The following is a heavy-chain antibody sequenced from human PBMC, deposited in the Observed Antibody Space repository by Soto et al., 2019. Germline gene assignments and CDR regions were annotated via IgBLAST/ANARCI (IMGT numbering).Heavy chain of an antibody. CDR3: ARASPYSSSWSYYYYGMDV. J-gene: IGHJ6*02. CDR1: GGSISSYY. Sequence: SETLSLTCTVSGGSISSYYWSWIRQPPGKGLEWIGYIYYSGSTNYNPSLKSRVTISVDTSKNQFSLKLSSVTAADTAMYYCARASPYSSSWSYYYYGMDVWGQGTTVTVSS. D-gene: IGHD6-13*01. V-gene: IGHV4-59*01. CDR2: IYYSGST.